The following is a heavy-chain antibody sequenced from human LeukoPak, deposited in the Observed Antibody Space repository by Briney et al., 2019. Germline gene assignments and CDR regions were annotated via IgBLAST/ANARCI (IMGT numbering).Heavy chain of an antibody. CDR1: GGSISSYY. CDR2: IYYSRTT. Sequence: SETLSLTCTVSGGSISSYYWSWSRQPPGKGLEWIGYIYYSRTTNYHASLKSRVTISVDTSKNQFSLKLSSVTAADTAVYYCARHGSGFDYWGQGTLDPVSS. J-gene: IGHJ4*02. D-gene: IGHD6-19*01. V-gene: IGHV4-59*08. CDR3: ARHGSGFDY.